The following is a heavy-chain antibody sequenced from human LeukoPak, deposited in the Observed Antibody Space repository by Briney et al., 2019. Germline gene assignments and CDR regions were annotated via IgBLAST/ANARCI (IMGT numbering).Heavy chain of an antibody. CDR2: ISAYNGDT. Sequence: GAPVKASCKASGYIFTSYGFSWVRQAPGQGLEWMAWISAYNGDTKYAQRFQDRVTMTTDTSTTTAYMELRNLRSDDTAVYYCARVPQRNIAMTGTRGDYWGQGTMVTVSS. D-gene: IGHD6-19*01. J-gene: IGHJ4*02. V-gene: IGHV1-18*01. CDR1: GYIFTSYG. CDR3: ARVPQRNIAMTGTRGDY.